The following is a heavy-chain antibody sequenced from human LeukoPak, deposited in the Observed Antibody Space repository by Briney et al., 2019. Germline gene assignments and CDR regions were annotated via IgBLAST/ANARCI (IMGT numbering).Heavy chain of an antibody. D-gene: IGHD3-16*02. CDR3: AKRSDPAGFDY. V-gene: IGHV3-30-3*02. CDR1: GFTFSSYA. CDR2: ISYDGSNK. Sequence: GGSLRLSCAASGFTFSSYAMHWVRQAPGKGLEWVAVISYDGSNKYYADSVKGRFTISRDNSKNTLYLQMNSLRAEDTALYYCAKRSDPAGFDYWGQGTLVTVSS. J-gene: IGHJ4*02.